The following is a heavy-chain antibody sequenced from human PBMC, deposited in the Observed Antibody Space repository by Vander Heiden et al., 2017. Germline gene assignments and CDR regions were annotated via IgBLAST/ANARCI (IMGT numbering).Heavy chain of an antibody. CDR2: INPSGGST. CDR1: GYTFTSYY. CDR3: ARWDCSSTSCYLFDY. V-gene: IGHV1-46*01. Sequence: QVQLVQSGAEVKKPGASVKVSCKASGYTFTSYYMHWVRQAPGQGLEWMGIINPSGGSTSYAQKFQGRVTMTRDTSTSTVYMELSSLRSEDTAVYYCARWDCSSTSCYLFDYWGQGTLVTVSS. D-gene: IGHD2-2*01. J-gene: IGHJ4*02.